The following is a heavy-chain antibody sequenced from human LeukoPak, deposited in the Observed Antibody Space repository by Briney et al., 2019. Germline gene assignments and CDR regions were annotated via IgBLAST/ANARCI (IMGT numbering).Heavy chain of an antibody. Sequence: SDTLSLTCAVSGGSISSVCYSWSWIRQPPGKGLEWIGYIYHSGSTNYNPSLKSRVTMLLDKSKNQFSLKLSSVTAADTAVYYCARNGGNSDFDDWGQGTLVTVSS. CDR3: ARNGGNSDFDD. V-gene: IGHV4-30-2*01. D-gene: IGHD4-23*01. CDR2: IYHSGST. J-gene: IGHJ4*02. CDR1: GGSISSVCYS.